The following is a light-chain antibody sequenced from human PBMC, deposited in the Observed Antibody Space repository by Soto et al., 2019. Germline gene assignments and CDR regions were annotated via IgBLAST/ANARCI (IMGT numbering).Light chain of an antibody. V-gene: IGLV2-8*01. CDR2: EVT. CDR1: SSDVGGYNY. J-gene: IGLJ2*01. Sequence: QSALTQPPSASGSLGQSVTISCTGTSSDVGGYNYVSWHQQHPGKAPKVMIYEVTKRPPGAPDRFSGSKSGNTASLTVSGLQAEDEADYSRSSFAGGGNPVLLGGGTKLTVL. CDR3: SSFAGGGNPVL.